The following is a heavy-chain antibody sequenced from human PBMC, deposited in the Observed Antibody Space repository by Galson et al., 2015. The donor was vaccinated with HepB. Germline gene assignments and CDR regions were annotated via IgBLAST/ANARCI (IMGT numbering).Heavy chain of an antibody. V-gene: IGHV1-69*13. D-gene: IGHD2-2*01. Sequence: SVKVSCKASGGTFSSYAISWVRQAPGQGLEWMGGIIPIFGTANYAQKFQGRVTITADESTSTAYMELSSLRSEDTAVYYCARGYQLLSGYYYMDVWGKGTTVTVSS. CDR3: ARGYQLLSGYYYMDV. J-gene: IGHJ6*03. CDR2: IIPIFGTA. CDR1: GGTFSSYA.